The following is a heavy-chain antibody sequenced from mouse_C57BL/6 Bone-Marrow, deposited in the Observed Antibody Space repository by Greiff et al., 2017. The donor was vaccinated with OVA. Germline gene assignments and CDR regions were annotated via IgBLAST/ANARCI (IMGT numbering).Heavy chain of an antibody. J-gene: IGHJ1*03. CDR3: ARGVGYFDV. CDR1: GFTFSDYY. CDR2: INYDGSST. Sequence: EVKLMESEGGLVQPGSSMKLSCTASGFTFSDYYMAWVRQVPEKGLEWVANINYDGSSTYYLDSLKSRFIISRDNAKNILYLQMSSLKSEDTATYYCARGVGYFDVWGTGTTVTVSS. V-gene: IGHV5-16*01.